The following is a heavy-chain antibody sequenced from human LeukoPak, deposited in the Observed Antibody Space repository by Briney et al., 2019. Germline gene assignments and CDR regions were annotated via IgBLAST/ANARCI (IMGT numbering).Heavy chain of an antibody. Sequence: GGSLRLSCAASGFTFSSYGMHWVRQAPGKGLEWVAVIWYDGSNKYYADSVKGRFTISRDNSKNTLYLQMNSLRAEDTAVYYCATTMATIPNWGQGTLVTVSS. CDR1: GFTFSSYG. D-gene: IGHD5-24*01. CDR2: IWYDGSNK. J-gene: IGHJ4*02. CDR3: ATTMATIPN. V-gene: IGHV3-33*01.